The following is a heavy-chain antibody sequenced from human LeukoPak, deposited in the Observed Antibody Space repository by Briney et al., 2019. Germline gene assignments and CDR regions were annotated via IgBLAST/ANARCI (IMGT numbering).Heavy chain of an antibody. CDR1: GYTFTSYA. V-gene: IGHV1-3*01. D-gene: IGHD2-2*02. J-gene: IGHJ6*04. CDR2: INAGNGNT. Sequence: ASVKVSCKASGYTFTSYAMHWVRQAPGQRLEWMGRINAGNGNTKYSQRFQGGVTITRDTSASTAYMELSSLRSEDTAVYYCARGRPIVVVPAAINYYYAMDVWGKGTTVTVSS. CDR3: ARGRPIVVVPAAINYYYAMDV.